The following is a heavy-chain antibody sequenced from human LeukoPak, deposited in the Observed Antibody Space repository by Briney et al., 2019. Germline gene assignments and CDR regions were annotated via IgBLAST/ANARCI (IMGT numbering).Heavy chain of an antibody. V-gene: IGHV3-7*04. Sequence: GGSLRLSCAASGFTFSTYWMNWVPEAPGTGLEWVATIKEDGSEKHYVDSVKGRFTISRDNGKNSLYLQMSSLRAEDTAVYYCARTISTATASYWGQGTVVTVSS. J-gene: IGHJ4*02. CDR1: GFTFSTYW. CDR2: IKEDGSEK. CDR3: ARTISTATASY. D-gene: IGHD4-17*01.